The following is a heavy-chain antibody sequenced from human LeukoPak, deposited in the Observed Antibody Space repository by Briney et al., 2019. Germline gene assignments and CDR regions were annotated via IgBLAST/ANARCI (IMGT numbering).Heavy chain of an antibody. CDR3: ARGVQPLAANTLAY. CDR2: LYSDGNT. CDR1: GFTVITND. J-gene: IGHJ4*02. V-gene: IGHV3-53*01. D-gene: IGHD3-16*01. Sequence: GGSLRLSCAASGFTVITNDMTWVRQAPGKGLEWVSVLYSDGNTKYADSVQGRFTISRDNSKNTLYLEMNSLSPDDTAVYYCARGVQPLAANTLAYWGQGTLVTVSS.